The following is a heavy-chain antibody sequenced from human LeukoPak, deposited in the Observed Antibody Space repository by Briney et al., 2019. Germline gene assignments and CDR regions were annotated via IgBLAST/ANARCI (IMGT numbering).Heavy chain of an antibody. CDR2: ISAYNGNT. CDR1: GYTFTSYG. CDR3: ARDFRKLNLIGAFDI. Sequence: ASVKVSCKASGYTFTSYGISLVRQAPGQGLEWMGWISAYNGNTNYAQKLQGRVTMTTDTSTSTAYMELRSLRSDDTAVCYCARDFRKLNLIGAFDIWGQGTMVTVSS. D-gene: IGHD3-16*01. J-gene: IGHJ3*02. V-gene: IGHV1-18*01.